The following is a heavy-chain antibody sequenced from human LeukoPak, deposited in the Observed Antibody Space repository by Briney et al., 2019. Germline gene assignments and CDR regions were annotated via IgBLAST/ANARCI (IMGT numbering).Heavy chain of an antibody. CDR2: IYPGDSDT. J-gene: IGHJ4*02. Sequence: GESLKISCKASGYTFPNYWIAWVRQMPGKGLEWMGIIYPGDSDTRFSPSFQSQVTLSAEKSISTTYLQWSSLKASDTAMYYCARLENYYGSFDYWGQGTLVTVSS. V-gene: IGHV5-51*01. CDR1: GYTFPNYW. D-gene: IGHD3-10*01. CDR3: ARLENYYGSFDY.